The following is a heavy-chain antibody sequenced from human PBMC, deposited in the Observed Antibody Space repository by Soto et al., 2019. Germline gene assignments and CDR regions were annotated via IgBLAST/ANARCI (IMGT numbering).Heavy chain of an antibody. J-gene: IGHJ4*02. CDR2: ISSSSSYI. D-gene: IGHD6-6*01. CDR3: ASVSIVARTFDY. Sequence: EVQLVESGGGLVKPGGSLRLSCAASGFTFSSYSMNWVRQAPGKGLEWVSSISSSSSYIYYADSVKGRFTISRDNAKNSLYLQMNSLRAEDTAVYYCASVSIVARTFDYWGQGTLVTVSS. V-gene: IGHV3-21*01. CDR1: GFTFSSYS.